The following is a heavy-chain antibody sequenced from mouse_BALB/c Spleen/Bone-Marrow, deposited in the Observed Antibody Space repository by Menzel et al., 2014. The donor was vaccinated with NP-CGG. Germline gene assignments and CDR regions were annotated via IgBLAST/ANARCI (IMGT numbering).Heavy chain of an antibody. J-gene: IGHJ4*01. CDR2: IWGDGST. CDR3: ARDRGYDGDAMDY. V-gene: IGHV2-6-7*01. CDR1: GFSLTGYG. Sequence: VMLVESGPGLVAPSQSLSITSTVSGFSLTGYGVNWVRQPPGKGLEWLGMIWGDGSTDYNSALKSRLSISKDNSKSQVFLKMNSLQTDDTARYYCARDRGYDGDAMDYWGQGTSVTVSS. D-gene: IGHD2-2*01.